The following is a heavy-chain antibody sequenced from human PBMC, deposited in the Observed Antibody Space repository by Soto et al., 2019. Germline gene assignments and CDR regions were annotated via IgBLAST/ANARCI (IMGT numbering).Heavy chain of an antibody. CDR3: AMNSYGYLSYYYYGMDV. V-gene: IGHV1-69*13. Sequence: SVKVSCKASGGTFSSYAISWVRQAPGQGLEWMGGIIPIFGTANYAQKFQGRVTITADESTSTAYMELSSLRSEDTAVYYCAMNSYGYLSYYYYGMDVWGQGTTVTVSS. CDR2: IIPIFGTA. CDR1: GGTFSSYA. D-gene: IGHD5-18*01. J-gene: IGHJ6*02.